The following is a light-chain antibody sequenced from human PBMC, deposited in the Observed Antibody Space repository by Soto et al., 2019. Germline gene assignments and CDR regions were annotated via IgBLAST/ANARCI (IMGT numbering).Light chain of an antibody. V-gene: IGLV2-14*01. Sequence: QSALTQPASVSGSPGQSITISCTGSSRDVGGSKYVSWYQQHPGKAPRLIIFEVSYRPSGVSNRFSGSKSGNTASLTVSGLPAEDEADYYCSSKTSSGTLYVFGAGTKLTVL. CDR3: SSKTSSGTLYV. J-gene: IGLJ1*01. CDR2: EVS. CDR1: SRDVGGSKY.